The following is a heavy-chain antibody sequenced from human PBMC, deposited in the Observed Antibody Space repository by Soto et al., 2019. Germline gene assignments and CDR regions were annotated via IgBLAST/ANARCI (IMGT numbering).Heavy chain of an antibody. CDR1: GYTFTSYA. CDR3: AKPSSSWYQYFQH. D-gene: IGHD6-13*01. J-gene: IGHJ1*01. V-gene: IGHV1-3*01. Sequence: ASVKVSCKASGYTFTSYAMHWVRQAPGQRLEWMGWINAGNGNTKYYADSVKGRFTISRDNSKNTLYLQMNSLRAEDTAVYYCAKPSSSWYQYFQHWGQGTLVTVSS. CDR2: INAGNGNT.